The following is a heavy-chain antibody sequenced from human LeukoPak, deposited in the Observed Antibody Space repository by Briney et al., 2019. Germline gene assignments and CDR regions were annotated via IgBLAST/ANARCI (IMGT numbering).Heavy chain of an antibody. CDR3: ASSSTSWIGVHYYYMDV. CDR1: GFTFSSYS. Sequence: GGSLRLSCAASGFTFSSYSMNWVRQAPGKGLEWVSSISSSSSYIYYADSVKGRFTISRDNAENSLYLQMNSLRAEDTAVYYCASSSTSWIGVHYYYMDVWGKGTTVTVSS. CDR2: ISSSSSYI. V-gene: IGHV3-21*01. D-gene: IGHD2-2*01. J-gene: IGHJ6*03.